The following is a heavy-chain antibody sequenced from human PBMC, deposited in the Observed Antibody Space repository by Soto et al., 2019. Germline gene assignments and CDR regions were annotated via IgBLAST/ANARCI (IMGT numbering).Heavy chain of an antibody. CDR2: ISGSGDGT. CDR3: AGPGYSSQDY. CDR1: GFPFSSFA. Sequence: LRLSCAASGFPFSSFALSWVRQAPGKGREWVSAISGSGDGTDYADSVKGRFTISRDNSKNTLYLQMNSLRAEDTAVYSCAGPGYSSQDYWGQGALVTVSS. V-gene: IGHV3-23*01. D-gene: IGHD5-18*01. J-gene: IGHJ4*02.